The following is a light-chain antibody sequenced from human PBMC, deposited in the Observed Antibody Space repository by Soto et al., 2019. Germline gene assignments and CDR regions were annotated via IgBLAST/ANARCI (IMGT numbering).Light chain of an antibody. CDR3: QQYNRYSLT. J-gene: IGKJ4*01. CDR2: DAS. Sequence: DIQMTQSPSTLSASVGDRATITCRASQSISSWLAWYQQKPGKAPKLLIYDASSLESGVPSRFSGSGSDTEFTLTINNLQPDDFATYHCQQYNRYSLTFGGGTKVDI. V-gene: IGKV1-5*01. CDR1: QSISSW.